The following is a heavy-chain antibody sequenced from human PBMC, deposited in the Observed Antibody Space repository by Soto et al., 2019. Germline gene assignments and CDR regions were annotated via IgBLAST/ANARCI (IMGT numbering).Heavy chain of an antibody. CDR2: VSGYNGHT. CDR1: GYTFLSYG. D-gene: IGHD1-26*01. J-gene: IGHJ5*02. V-gene: IGHV1-18*01. Sequence: QVKLEQSGGEVKKPGASVKVSCKASGYTFLSYGITWVRQAPGQGLEWGGCVSGYNGHTNYAQKFQGRVTMTRDMSTATAYLALRNLRSDDTAVYYCARLVGPTSSENWFHPWGQGTLVTVS. CDR3: ARLVGPTSSENWFHP.